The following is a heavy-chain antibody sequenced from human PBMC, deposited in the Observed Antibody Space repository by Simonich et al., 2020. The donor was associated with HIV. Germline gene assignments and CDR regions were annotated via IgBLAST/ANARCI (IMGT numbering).Heavy chain of an antibody. CDR1: GYSFTSYW. D-gene: IGHD7-27*01. CDR3: AKSNGNWFDP. J-gene: IGHJ5*02. Sequence: EVQLVQSGAEVKKPGESLQISCKGSGYSFTSYWIVWVRQMPGKGLEWMWIIYPGDSDTKYSPSFQVQVTISADKYISTAYLQWSSLKASDTAMDYCAKSNGNWFDPWGRGTLVTVSS. V-gene: IGHV5-51*01. CDR2: IYPGDSDT.